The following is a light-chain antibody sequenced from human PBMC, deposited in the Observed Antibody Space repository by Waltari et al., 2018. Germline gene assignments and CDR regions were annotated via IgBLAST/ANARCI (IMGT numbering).Light chain of an antibody. CDR1: QSVASY. J-gene: IGKJ2*01. Sequence: ELVLPQSPATLSLSPGERATLSCRASQSVASYLAWYQQKPGQAPRLLIYDASNRATGIPARFSGSGSGTDFTLTISSLEPEDFGLYYCQQRSNALTFGQGTKLEI. CDR3: QQRSNALT. CDR2: DAS. V-gene: IGKV3-11*01.